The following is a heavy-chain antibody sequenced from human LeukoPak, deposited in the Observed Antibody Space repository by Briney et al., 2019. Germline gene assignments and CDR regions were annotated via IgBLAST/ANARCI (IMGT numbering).Heavy chain of an antibody. V-gene: IGHV3-48*03. CDR2: ISSSGSTI. CDR3: ARGPYGSMDY. CDR1: GFIFSSYE. D-gene: IGHD3-10*01. J-gene: IGHJ4*02. Sequence: GGSLRLSCAASGFIFSSYEMNWVRQAPGKGLEWVSYISSSGSTIYYADSVKGRFTISRDNAKNSLYLQMNSLRAEDTAVYYCARGPYGSMDYWGQGTLVTVSS.